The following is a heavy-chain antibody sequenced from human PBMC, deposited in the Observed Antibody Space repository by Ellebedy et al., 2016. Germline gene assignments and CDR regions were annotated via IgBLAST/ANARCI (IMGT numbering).Heavy chain of an antibody. CDR2: INHSGST. Sequence: SETLSLTXAVYGGSFSGYYWSWIRQPPGKGLEWIGEINHSGSTNYNPSLKSRVTISVDTSKNQFSLKLSSVTAADTAVYYCARGGQGSGLYYFDYWGQGTLVTVSS. J-gene: IGHJ4*02. CDR1: GGSFSGYY. V-gene: IGHV4-34*01. D-gene: IGHD3-10*01. CDR3: ARGGQGSGLYYFDY.